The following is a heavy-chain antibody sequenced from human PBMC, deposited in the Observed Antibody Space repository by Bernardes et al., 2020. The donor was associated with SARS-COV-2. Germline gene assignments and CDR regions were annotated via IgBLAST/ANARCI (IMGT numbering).Heavy chain of an antibody. Sequence: ASVKVSCMVSGYTLTALSMHWVRQAPGQGLEWMGGFAPEDGETIYAQKFQGRVTMTEDTSTDTAYMELSSLRSEDTAVYYCATNLAYYYYYGMDVWGQGTTVTVSS. CDR3: ATNLAYYYYYGMDV. CDR1: GYTLTALS. CDR2: FAPEDGET. V-gene: IGHV1-24*01. J-gene: IGHJ6*02.